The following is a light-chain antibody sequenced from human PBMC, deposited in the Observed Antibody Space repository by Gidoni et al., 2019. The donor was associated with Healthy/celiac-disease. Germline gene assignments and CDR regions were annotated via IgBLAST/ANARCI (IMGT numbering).Light chain of an antibody. CDR2: WAS. Sequence: DIVMTQSPESLAVSLGERATINCKSSKSVLYSSNNKNYLAWYQQKPGQPPKLLIYWASTRESGVPDRFSGSGSGTDFTLTISSLQAEDVAVYYCQQYYSTPITFGQGTRLEIK. V-gene: IGKV4-1*01. CDR1: KSVLYSSNNKNY. CDR3: QQYYSTPIT. J-gene: IGKJ5*01.